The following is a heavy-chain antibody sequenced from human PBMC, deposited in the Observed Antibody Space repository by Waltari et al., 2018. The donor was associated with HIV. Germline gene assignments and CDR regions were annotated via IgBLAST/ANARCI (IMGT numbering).Heavy chain of an antibody. Sequence: QVQLVQSGAEVKKPGASVKVSCKASGYTFTGYYMHWVSQAPGQGLEWMGWINPNSGGTNYAQKFQGRVTMTRDTSISTAYMELSRLRSDDTAVYYCARDPVGATGRGDYFDYWGQGTLVTVSS. J-gene: IGHJ4*02. D-gene: IGHD1-26*01. CDR3: ARDPVGATGRGDYFDY. V-gene: IGHV1-2*02. CDR2: INPNSGGT. CDR1: GYTFTGYY.